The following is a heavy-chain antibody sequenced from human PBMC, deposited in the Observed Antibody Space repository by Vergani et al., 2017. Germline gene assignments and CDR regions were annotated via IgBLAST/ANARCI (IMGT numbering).Heavy chain of an antibody. CDR2: IYPGDSDT. Sequence: EVQLVQSGAEVKKPGESLKISCKGSGYSFTSYWIGWVSQMPGKGLEWMGIIYPGDSDTRYSPSFQGQVTISADQSISTVYLQWSSLKASDTAMYDCAILGVGDIVVVSAAMGDGKNWFDPGGQGTLVTVSS. V-gene: IGHV5-51*01. D-gene: IGHD2-2*01. J-gene: IGHJ5*02. CDR1: GYSFTSYW. CDR3: AILGVGDIVVVSAAMGDGKNWFDP.